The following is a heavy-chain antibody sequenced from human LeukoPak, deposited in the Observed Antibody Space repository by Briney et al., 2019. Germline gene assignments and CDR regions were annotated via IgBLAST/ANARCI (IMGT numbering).Heavy chain of an antibody. J-gene: IGHJ5*02. V-gene: IGHV4-39*01. Sequence: SETLSLTCTVSGGSISSSSYYWGWVRQPPGKGLEWIGSIYYSGSTYYNPSLKSRVTISVDTSKDQFSLKLSSMTAADTAVYYCARHCLALYNWFDPWGQGTLVTVSS. CDR2: IYYSGST. D-gene: IGHD2-15*01. CDR3: ARHCLALYNWFDP. CDR1: GGSISSSSYY.